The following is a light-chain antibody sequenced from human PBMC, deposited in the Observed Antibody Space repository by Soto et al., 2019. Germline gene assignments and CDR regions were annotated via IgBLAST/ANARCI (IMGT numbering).Light chain of an antibody. Sequence: DIQMTQSPSTLSASVGDRVTITCRASQRISSWLAWYQQKPGKAPKLLIYDASRLESGVASRFSGSGPGTEFTLPIRSLQPDDFAPYSCQQSNSYSAAFGQGTKLQI. CDR2: DAS. V-gene: IGKV1-5*01. CDR3: QQSNSYSAA. CDR1: QRISSW. J-gene: IGKJ2*01.